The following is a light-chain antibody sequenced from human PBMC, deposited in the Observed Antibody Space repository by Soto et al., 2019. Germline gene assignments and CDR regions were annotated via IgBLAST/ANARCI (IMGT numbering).Light chain of an antibody. J-gene: IGKJ4*01. CDR2: GAS. V-gene: IGKV1-12*01. CDR3: QQADSFPLT. CDR1: QGISSW. Sequence: DIQMTQSPSSVSASVGDRVTITCRASQGISSWLDWYQQKPGKAPNLLIYGASSLQSGVPSRFSGSASGTDFPLTITSLQPEDFATYYCQQADSFPLTFGGGTKVEIK.